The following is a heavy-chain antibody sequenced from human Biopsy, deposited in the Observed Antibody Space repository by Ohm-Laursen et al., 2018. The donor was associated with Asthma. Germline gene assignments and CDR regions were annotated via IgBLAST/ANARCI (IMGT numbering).Heavy chain of an antibody. Sequence: ASVKVSCKASGYPFIGYPIHWVRQAPGQGLEWMGWINPNSGATNYAQKFQGRVTMTRDTSISTAYMEVSRLRSDDTAVYYCARGQKSAGDRVFDPGGKGPRVTVSS. V-gene: IGHV1-2*02. CDR3: ARGQKSAGDRVFDP. CDR1: GYPFIGYP. D-gene: IGHD6-13*01. CDR2: INPNSGAT. J-gene: IGHJ5*02.